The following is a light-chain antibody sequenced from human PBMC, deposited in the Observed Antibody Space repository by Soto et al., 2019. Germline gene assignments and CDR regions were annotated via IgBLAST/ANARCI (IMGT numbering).Light chain of an antibody. Sequence: QSALTQPASVSGSPGQSIAISCTGTSSDVGHYTYVSWYQQHPGKAPKLVIFEVSNRPSGISNRFSGSKSGNTASLTISGLQAEDEADYYCSSYTTGSTLVVFGGGTKLTVL. J-gene: IGLJ2*01. CDR2: EVS. CDR1: SSDVGHYTY. CDR3: SSYTTGSTLVV. V-gene: IGLV2-14*01.